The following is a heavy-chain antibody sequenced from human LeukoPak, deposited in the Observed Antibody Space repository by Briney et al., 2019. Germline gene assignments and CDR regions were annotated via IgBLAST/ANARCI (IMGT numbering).Heavy chain of an antibody. J-gene: IGHJ4*02. Sequence: PSQTLSLTCAVSGGSISSGGYSWSWIRQPPGKGLEWIGYIYHSGSTYYNPSLKSRVTISVDTSKNQFSLKLSSVTAADTAVYYCARVFYDSSGYYWCDYWGQGTLVTVSS. CDR2: IYHSGST. V-gene: IGHV4-30-2*05. D-gene: IGHD3-22*01. CDR3: ARVFYDSSGYYWCDY. CDR1: GGSISSGGYS.